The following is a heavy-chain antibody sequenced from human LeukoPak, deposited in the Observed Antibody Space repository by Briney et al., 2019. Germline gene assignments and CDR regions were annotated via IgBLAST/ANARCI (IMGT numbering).Heavy chain of an antibody. J-gene: IGHJ4*02. CDR1: GYTFTNYG. V-gene: IGHV1-18*01. CDR3: ARDCIGCHGFDY. D-gene: IGHD2-15*01. Sequence: ASVKVSCKASGYTFTNYGITWVRQAPGQGLEWMGWVSAYADDTNYVQKFQGGITMTTDTSTSTAYVELRSLRSDDTAVYYCARDCIGCHGFDYWGQGTLATVSS. CDR2: VSAYADDT.